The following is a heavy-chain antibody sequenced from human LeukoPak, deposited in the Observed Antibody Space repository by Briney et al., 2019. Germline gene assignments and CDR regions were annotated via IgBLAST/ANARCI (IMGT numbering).Heavy chain of an antibody. CDR2: INSDGSST. Sequence: PGGSLRLSCAASGFTFSSYWMHWVRQAPGKGLLWVSRINSDGSSTSHADSVKGRFTISRDNAKNTLYLQMNSLRAEDTAVYYCARRIAAAAAPYYFDYWGQGTLVTVSS. CDR3: ARRIAAAAAPYYFDY. D-gene: IGHD6-13*01. V-gene: IGHV3-74*01. J-gene: IGHJ4*02. CDR1: GFTFSSYW.